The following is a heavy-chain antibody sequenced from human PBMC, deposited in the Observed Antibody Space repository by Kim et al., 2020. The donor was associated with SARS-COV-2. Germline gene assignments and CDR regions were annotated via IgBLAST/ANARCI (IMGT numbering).Heavy chain of an antibody. CDR3: ARDDMGGLDIVVVPADHPYYYYGMDV. Sequence: SVKVSCKASGGTFSSYAISWVRQAPGQGLEWMGGIIPIFGTANYAQKFQGRVTITADESTSTAYMELSSLRSEDTAVYYCARDDMGGLDIVVVPADHPYYYYGMDVWGQGTTVTVSS. V-gene: IGHV1-69*13. D-gene: IGHD2-2*03. CDR2: IIPIFGTA. CDR1: GGTFSSYA. J-gene: IGHJ6*02.